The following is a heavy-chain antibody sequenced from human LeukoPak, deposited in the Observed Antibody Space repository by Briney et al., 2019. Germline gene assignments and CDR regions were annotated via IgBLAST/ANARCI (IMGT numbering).Heavy chain of an antibody. Sequence: ASVKVSCQASGYTFTMNGISWVRQAPGQGLEWMGWISSYNGKTNYAQSLQGRVTLTTDTSTSTAYMELRSLRSDDTALYYCARMYCTRGACYPLFYYYAMDVWGQGTTVTVSS. CDR1: GYTFTMNG. J-gene: IGHJ6*02. CDR2: ISSYNGKT. D-gene: IGHD2-8*02. CDR3: ARMYCTRGACYPLFYYYAMDV. V-gene: IGHV1-18*01.